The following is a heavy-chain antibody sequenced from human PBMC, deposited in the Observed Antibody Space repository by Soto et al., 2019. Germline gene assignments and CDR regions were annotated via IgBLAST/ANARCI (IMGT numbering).Heavy chain of an antibody. CDR1: GFTVSNYY. J-gene: IGHJ4*02. D-gene: IGHD6-19*01. CDR2: VYSGVST. V-gene: IGHV3-53*01. Sequence: GVSLSLSCAASGFTVSNYYMSWVRQAPGKGLEWVSVVYSGVSTYYADSVKGRFTISRDNSKSTLSLQMNSLRAEDTAVYYCACGIAVTGTFFDYWGQGTLVTVSS. CDR3: ACGIAVTGTFFDY.